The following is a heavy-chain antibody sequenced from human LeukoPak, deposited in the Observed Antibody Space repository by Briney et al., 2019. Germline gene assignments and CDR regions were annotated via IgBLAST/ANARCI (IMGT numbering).Heavy chain of an antibody. CDR3: ARQGAGSANFDY. Sequence: SVKVSCKASGGTFSSYAISWVRQAPGQGLEWMGGIIPIFGTANYAQKFQGRVTITADESTSTAHMELSSLRSEDTAVYYCARQGAGSANFDYWGQGTLVTVSS. CDR2: IIPIFGTA. J-gene: IGHJ4*02. CDR1: GGTFSSYA. D-gene: IGHD1-14*01. V-gene: IGHV1-69*13.